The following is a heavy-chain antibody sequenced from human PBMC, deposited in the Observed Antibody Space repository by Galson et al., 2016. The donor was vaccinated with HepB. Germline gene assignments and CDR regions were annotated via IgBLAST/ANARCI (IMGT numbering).Heavy chain of an antibody. J-gene: IGHJ4*02. Sequence: SLRLSCAASGFTFSGYTMNWVRQAPGKGLEWVSCISSSSSYIYYADSVKGRFTISRDNAKNSLYLQMNSLRAEDTAMYYCARDLERITRFGVVTAPGYWGQGTLVTVSS. D-gene: IGHD3-3*01. CDR2: ISSSSSYI. CDR1: GFTFSGYT. V-gene: IGHV3-21*01. CDR3: ARDLERITRFGVVTAPGY.